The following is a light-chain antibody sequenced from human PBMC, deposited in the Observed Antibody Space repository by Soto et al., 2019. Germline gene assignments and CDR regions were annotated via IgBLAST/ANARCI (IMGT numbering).Light chain of an antibody. J-gene: IGLJ1*01. Sequence: QSVLTQPPSVSGSPGQSVTISCTGTSSDVGSYNRVSWYKQPPGAAPNLVIYEVIHRPSGVPDRFSGSKSGNTASLTISGLQAEDEADFYCYSYTSSSTYVFGTGTKVTV. CDR1: SSDVGSYNR. V-gene: IGLV2-18*02. CDR3: YSYTSSSTYV. CDR2: EVI.